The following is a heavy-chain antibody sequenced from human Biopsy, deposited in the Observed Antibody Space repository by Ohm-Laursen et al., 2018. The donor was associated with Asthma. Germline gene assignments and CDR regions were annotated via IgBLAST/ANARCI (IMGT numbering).Heavy chain of an antibody. V-gene: IGHV2-26*01. CDR1: GFSLSSSGAN. D-gene: IGHD2-21*02. CDR3: ARLNCGSACDSGYDYYGMDV. CDR2: IFPNDEK. J-gene: IGHJ6*02. Sequence: PTQTLTLTCSFSGFSLSSSGANVNWIRQPPGKALEWLAHIFPNDEKSYSTSLKSRLTISKDTSKRQVVLTMTNMDLVDTGTYFCARLNCGSACDSGYDYYGMDVWGPGTTVTVSS.